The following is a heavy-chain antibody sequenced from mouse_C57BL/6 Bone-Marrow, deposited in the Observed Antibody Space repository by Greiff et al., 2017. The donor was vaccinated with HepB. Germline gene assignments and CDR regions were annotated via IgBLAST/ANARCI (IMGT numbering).Heavy chain of an antibody. CDR2: IDPENGDT. Sequence: EVQLQQSGAELVRPGASVKLSCTASGFNIKDDYMHWVKQRPEQGLEWIGWIDPENGDTEYASKFQGKATITADTSSNTAYLQLSSLTSEDTAVYCGTTCYGSSAWFAYWGQGTLVTVSA. CDR3: TTCYGSSAWFAY. CDR1: GFNIKDDY. D-gene: IGHD1-1*01. J-gene: IGHJ3*01. V-gene: IGHV14-4*01.